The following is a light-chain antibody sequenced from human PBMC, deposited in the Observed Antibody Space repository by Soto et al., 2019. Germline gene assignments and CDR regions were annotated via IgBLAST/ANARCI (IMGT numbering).Light chain of an antibody. V-gene: IGKV3-20*01. CDR3: QQYDKSPWT. CDR2: SSS. CDR1: QSVNSAY. Sequence: EIVLTQSSGTLSLSPGERATLSCRASQSVNSAYLAWYQQKPGQAPRLLIYSSSSRATDIPDRFSGSGSVTDFTLTISRLEPDDFAVYYCQQYDKSPWTFGQGTKV. J-gene: IGKJ1*01.